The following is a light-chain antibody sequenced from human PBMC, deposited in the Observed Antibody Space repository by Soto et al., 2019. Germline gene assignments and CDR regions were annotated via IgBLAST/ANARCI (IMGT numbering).Light chain of an antibody. CDR1: SSSIVAAYG. CDR3: QSYDSSLSAPYV. J-gene: IGLJ1*01. Sequence: QSVLTQPPSVSGAPGQRVTISCTGSSSSIVAAYGVYWYQHLPGAAPKLLIYGNTNRPSGVPDRFSGSKSGTSASLVITGLQAEDEADYYCQSYDSSLSAPYVFGTGTKLTVL. CDR2: GNT. V-gene: IGLV1-40*01.